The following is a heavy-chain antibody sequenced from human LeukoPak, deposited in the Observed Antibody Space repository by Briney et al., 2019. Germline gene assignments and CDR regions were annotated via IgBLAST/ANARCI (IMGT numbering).Heavy chain of an antibody. J-gene: IGHJ2*01. CDR2: TYHSGSP. CDR1: GYSISSGYW. V-gene: IGHV4-38-2*02. D-gene: IGHD3-16*01. CDR3: ARGFWGGGHFDL. Sequence: PSETLSLTCTVSGYSISSGYWWGWIRQPPGKGLEWIGSTYHSGSPYYNPSLKSRVTISVDTSNNQFSLKLSSVTAEDTAIYYCARGFWGGGHFDLWGRGTLVAVSS.